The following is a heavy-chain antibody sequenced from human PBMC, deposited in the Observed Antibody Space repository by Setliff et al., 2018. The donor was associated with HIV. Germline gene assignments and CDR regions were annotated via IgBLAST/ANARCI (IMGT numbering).Heavy chain of an antibody. J-gene: IGHJ4*02. CDR1: GLTFSNAY. D-gene: IGHD4-17*01. CDR3: ANPGAYGDYGVGRGFDY. CDR2: IRSKTYGGTT. V-gene: IGHV3-15*01. Sequence: GGSLRLSCAVSGLTFSNAYITWVRQAPGKGLEWVAVIRSKTYGGTTDFAAPVKGRFTISGDDSKNTLYLQMDSLKAEDTAVYYCANPGAYGDYGVGRGFDYWGQGTLVTVSS.